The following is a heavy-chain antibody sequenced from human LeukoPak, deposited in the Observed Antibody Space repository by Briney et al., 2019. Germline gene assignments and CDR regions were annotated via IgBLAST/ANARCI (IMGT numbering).Heavy chain of an antibody. CDR2: INRDGSST. CDR3: ARDGGIALPFDY. D-gene: IGHD6-13*01. V-gene: IGHV3-74*01. J-gene: IGHJ4*02. CDR1: GFTFSSYW. Sequence: GGSLRLSCAASGFTFSSYWMHWVRQAPGKGLVWVSRINRDGSSTSYADSVKGRFTNSRDNAKNTLYLQMNSLRAEDTAVYYCARDGGIALPFDYWGQGTLVTVSS.